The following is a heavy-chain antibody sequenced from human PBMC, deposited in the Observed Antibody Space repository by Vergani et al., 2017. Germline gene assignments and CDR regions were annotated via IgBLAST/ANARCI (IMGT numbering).Heavy chain of an antibody. CDR2: IRAYNGNT. CDR3: AGDLLPAWSLPGY. CDR1: GYTFASYD. D-gene: IGHD2/OR15-2a*01. V-gene: IGHV1-18*01. J-gene: IGHJ4*02. Sequence: QVQLVQSGAEVKKAGASVKVSCKASGYTFASYDISWVRQAPGQGLEWMGWIRAYNGNTNYAQKLQGRVTMTTETSTSTADMELSSRRSDDTAGYSGAGDLLPAWSLPGYWGQGTLVTVSS.